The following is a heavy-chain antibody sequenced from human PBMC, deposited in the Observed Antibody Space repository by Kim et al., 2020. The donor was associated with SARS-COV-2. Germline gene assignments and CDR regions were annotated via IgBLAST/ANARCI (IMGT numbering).Heavy chain of an antibody. CDR1: GGSISSYY. D-gene: IGHD6-13*01. J-gene: IGHJ3*02. CDR2: IYYSGST. CDR3: ARRARVWDAFDI. V-gene: IGHV4-59*08. Sequence: SETLSLTCTVSGGSISSYYWSWIRQPPGKGLEWIGYIYYSGSTNYNPSLKSRVTISVDTSKNQFSLKLSSVTAADTAVYYCARRARVWDAFDIWGQGTIVTVSS.